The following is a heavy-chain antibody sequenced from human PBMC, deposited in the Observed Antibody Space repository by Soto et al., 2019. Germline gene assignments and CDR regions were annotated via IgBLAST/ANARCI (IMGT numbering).Heavy chain of an antibody. CDR2: MHSNGNA. CDR1: GASMSDYY. Sequence: LSLTCTVSGASMSDYYGTWIRQPPGRGLEWIGFMHSNGNANYSSSLKGRATISVDTYNNQFPLMFTSVTDADTAVYYCVTSGHTFDNAIWGQGTLVTVS. CDR3: VTSGHTFDNAI. J-gene: IGHJ4*02. V-gene: IGHV4-59*01. D-gene: IGHD3-10*01.